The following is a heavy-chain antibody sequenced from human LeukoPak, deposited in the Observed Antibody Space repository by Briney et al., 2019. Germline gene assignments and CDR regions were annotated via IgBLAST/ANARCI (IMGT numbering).Heavy chain of an antibody. CDR2: ISGSGGTT. V-gene: IGHV3-23*01. J-gene: IGHJ4*02. CDR1: GFTFSSYA. D-gene: IGHD1-26*01. CDR3: AKSPAYSGTYPFDY. Sequence: GGSLRLSCVASGFTFSSYAMNWVRQAPGKGLEWVSGISGSGGTTYYADSVKGRFTISRDNSKNTLYLQMNSLRAEDTALYYCAKSPAYSGTYPFDYWGQGTLVTVSS.